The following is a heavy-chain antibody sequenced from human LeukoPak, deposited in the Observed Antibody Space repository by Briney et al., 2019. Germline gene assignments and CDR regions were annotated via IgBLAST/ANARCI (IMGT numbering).Heavy chain of an antibody. CDR1: GFTFSSYG. CDR2: ISSGSSTI. CDR3: ATYGTSQSSLDY. Sequence: QSGGSLRLSCAASGFTFSSYGMNWVRQAPGKGLEWVSYISSGSSTIYYADSVKGRFTFSRDNAKNSLYLQMNSLRAEDTAVYYCATYGTSQSSLDYWGQGTLVTVSS. J-gene: IGHJ4*02. V-gene: IGHV3-48*01. D-gene: IGHD2-15*01.